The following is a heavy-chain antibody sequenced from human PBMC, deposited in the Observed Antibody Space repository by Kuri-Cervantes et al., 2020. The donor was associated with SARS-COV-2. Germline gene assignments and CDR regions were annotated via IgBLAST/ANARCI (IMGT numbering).Heavy chain of an antibody. D-gene: IGHD3-22*01. J-gene: IGHJ4*02. CDR1: GFTFSNAW. V-gene: IGHV3-15*01. CDR3: TTAGFHYYDSSGYYYSRYYFDY. CDR2: MKSKTDGGTT. Sequence: GGSLRLSCAASGFTFSNAWMSWVRQAPGKGLEWVGRMKSKTDGGTTDYAAPVKGRFTISRDDSKNTLYLQMNSLKTEDTAVYYCTTAGFHYYDSSGYYYSRYYFDYWGQGTLVTVSS.